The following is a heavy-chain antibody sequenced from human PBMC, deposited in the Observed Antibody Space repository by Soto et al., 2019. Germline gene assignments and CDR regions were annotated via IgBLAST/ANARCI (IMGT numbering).Heavy chain of an antibody. Sequence: GGSLRLSCAASGFTFSSYAMSWVRQAPGKGLEWVSAISGSGGSTYYADSVKGRFTISRDNSKNTLYLQMNSLRAEDMAVYYCAKVPMVRGVIDYWGQGTLVTVSS. V-gene: IGHV3-23*01. CDR2: ISGSGGST. D-gene: IGHD3-10*01. J-gene: IGHJ4*02. CDR3: AKVPMVRGVIDY. CDR1: GFTFSSYA.